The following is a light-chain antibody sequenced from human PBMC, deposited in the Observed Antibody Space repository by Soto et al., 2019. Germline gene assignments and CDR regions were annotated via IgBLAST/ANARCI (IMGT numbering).Light chain of an antibody. J-gene: IGKJ2*01. Sequence: IQLTQSPSSLSASVGDRVTITCRASQGISNYLAWYQQKPGKAPKLLISAASTLQSGVPSRFSGSGSVTDFTLPISSLQPEDFATYYCQQLNSYPPYTFGQGTKLEIK. CDR3: QQLNSYPPYT. V-gene: IGKV1-9*01. CDR2: AAS. CDR1: QGISNY.